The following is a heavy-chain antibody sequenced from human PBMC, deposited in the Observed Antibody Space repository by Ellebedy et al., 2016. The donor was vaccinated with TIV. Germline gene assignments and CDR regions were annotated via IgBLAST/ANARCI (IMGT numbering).Heavy chain of an antibody. Sequence: GESPKISCAASGLTFSSHAMSWVRQAPGEGLEWVSSITESGGNTYYADSVKGRFTISRDNSKDTLFLQMNSLRAEDTAIYFCARDPVGVGPAFDVWGQGTMVTVSS. CDR3: ARDPVGVGPAFDV. CDR1: GLTFSSHA. CDR2: ITESGGNT. J-gene: IGHJ3*01. D-gene: IGHD4-23*01. V-gene: IGHV3-23*01.